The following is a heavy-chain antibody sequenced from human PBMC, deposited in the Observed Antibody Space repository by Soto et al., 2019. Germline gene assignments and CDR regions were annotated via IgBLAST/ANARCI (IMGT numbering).Heavy chain of an antibody. CDR2: INPSGGST. D-gene: IGHD3-10*01. CDR3: ARVGTMVRGARGNYFDY. V-gene: IGHV1-46*01. CDR1: GCTFTSYY. J-gene: IGHJ4*02. Sequence: ASVKVSCKASGCTFTSYYMHWVRQAPGQGLEWMGIINPSGGSTSYAQKFQGRVTMTRDTSTGTVYMELSSLRSEDTAVYYCARVGTMVRGARGNYFDYWGQGTLVTVSS.